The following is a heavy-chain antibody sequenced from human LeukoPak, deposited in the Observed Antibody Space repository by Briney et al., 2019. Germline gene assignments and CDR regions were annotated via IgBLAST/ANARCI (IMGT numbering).Heavy chain of an antibody. CDR2: IYYSGST. CDR3: ARGGPIAARPIDY. CDR1: GGSISSYY. D-gene: IGHD6-6*01. V-gene: IGHV4-59*12. Sequence: SETLSLTCTVSGGSISSYYWSWIRQPPGKGLEWIGYIYYSGSTNYNPSLKSRVTISVDTSKNQFSLKLSSVTAADTAVYYCARGGPIAARPIDYWGQGTLVTVSS. J-gene: IGHJ4*02.